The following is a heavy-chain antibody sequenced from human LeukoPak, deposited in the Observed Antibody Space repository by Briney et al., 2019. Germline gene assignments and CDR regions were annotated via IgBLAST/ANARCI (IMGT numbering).Heavy chain of an antibody. CDR1: GGSISSYY. D-gene: IGHD1-26*01. CDR2: IYYSGST. J-gene: IGHJ6*03. Sequence: SETLSLTCTVSGGSISSYYWSWIRQPPGKGLEWIGYIYYSGSTNYNPSLKSRVTISVDTSKNQFSLKLSSVTAADTAVYYCARKIVGATGFSYYYYYMDVWGKGTTVTVPS. CDR3: ARKIVGATGFSYYYYYMDV. V-gene: IGHV4-59*08.